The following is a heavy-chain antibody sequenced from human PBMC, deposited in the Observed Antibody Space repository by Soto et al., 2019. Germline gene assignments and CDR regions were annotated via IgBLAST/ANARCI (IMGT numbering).Heavy chain of an antibody. V-gene: IGHV4-34*01. CDR3: ARAVTMTTVTKTNWFDP. CDR2: INHSGST. J-gene: IGHJ5*02. CDR1: GGSFSGYY. D-gene: IGHD4-4*01. Sequence: PSETLSLTCAVYGGSFSGYYWSWIRQPPGKGLEWIGEINHSGSTNYNPSLKSRVTISVDTSKNQFSLKLSSVTAADTAVYYCARAVTMTTVTKTNWFDPWGQGTLVTVSS.